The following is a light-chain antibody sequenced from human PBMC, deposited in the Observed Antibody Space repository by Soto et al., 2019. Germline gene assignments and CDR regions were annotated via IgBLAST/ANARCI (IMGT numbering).Light chain of an antibody. Sequence: QSALTQPASVSGSPGQSITISCTGTSIDIGAYNYVSWYQQHPGKAPKLLISEVSHRPSGVSNRFSGSKSGNTASLTISGLLAEDEADYYCSSYTTSRSYVFGTATKLTVL. J-gene: IGLJ1*01. CDR2: EVS. V-gene: IGLV2-14*01. CDR3: SSYTTSRSYV. CDR1: SIDIGAYNY.